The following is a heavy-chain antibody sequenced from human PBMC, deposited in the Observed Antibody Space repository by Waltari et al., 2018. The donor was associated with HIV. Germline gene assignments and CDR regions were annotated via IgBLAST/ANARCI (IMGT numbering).Heavy chain of an antibody. J-gene: IGHJ4*02. CDR2: ISWDGSSQ. CDR1: GFKFYDYG. V-gene: IGHV3-43D*03. CDR3: ANAASGRHDS. Sequence: EVQLVESGGVVVQPGGSLRLSCAASGFKFYDYGMHWVRQAPGKGLEWVALISWDGSSQYYADSVKGRFSISRDNNENSLYLQMNSLRTDDTALYFCANAASGRHDSWGQGTLVTVSS. D-gene: IGHD1-26*01.